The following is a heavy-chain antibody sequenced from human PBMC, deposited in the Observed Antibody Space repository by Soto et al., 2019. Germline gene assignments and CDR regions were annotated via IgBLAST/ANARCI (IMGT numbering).Heavy chain of an antibody. CDR3: ARSTGYGDSYFDY. Sequence: QVQLQESGPGLVKPSETLSLTCTVSGGSISSYYWNWIRQSPGKGLEWVGYMYYGRSTNYNPSLKSRVTISGDTSKNQFSLKLISVTAADTAVYYCARSTGYGDSYFDYWGQGILVTVSS. CDR1: GGSISSYY. D-gene: IGHD4-17*01. CDR2: MYYGRST. J-gene: IGHJ4*02. V-gene: IGHV4-59*01.